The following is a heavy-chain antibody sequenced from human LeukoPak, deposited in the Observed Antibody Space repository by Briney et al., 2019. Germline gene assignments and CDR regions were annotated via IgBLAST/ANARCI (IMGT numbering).Heavy chain of an antibody. CDR1: GFTFSGYI. CDR2: IGTSGNTI. V-gene: IGHV3-48*01. Sequence: PGGSLRLSCAASGFTFSGYIMNWVRQAPGRGLEWVSFIGTSGNTIYYADSVKGRFTVSRDNAKNSLYLLMNSLRAEDTAVYYCARGQWLDYWGQGTLVTVSS. D-gene: IGHD6-19*01. J-gene: IGHJ4*02. CDR3: ARGQWLDY.